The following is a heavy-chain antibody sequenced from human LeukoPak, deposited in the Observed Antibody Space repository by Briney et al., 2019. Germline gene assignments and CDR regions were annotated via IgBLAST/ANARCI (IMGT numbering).Heavy chain of an antibody. Sequence: PSETLSLTCTVSGGSISSGSYYWSWIRQPAGKGLEWIGRIYTSGSTNYNPSIQSRVTISVDTSKNQLSLKLSSVTAADTAVYYCARLGQQLVEGGWVFDYWGQGTLLTVSS. J-gene: IGHJ4*02. D-gene: IGHD6-13*01. V-gene: IGHV4-61*02. CDR1: GGSISSGSYY. CDR3: ARLGQQLVEGGWVFDY. CDR2: IYTSGST.